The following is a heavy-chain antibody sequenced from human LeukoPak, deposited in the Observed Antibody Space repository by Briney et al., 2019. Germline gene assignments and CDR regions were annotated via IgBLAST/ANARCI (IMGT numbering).Heavy chain of an antibody. V-gene: IGHV3-48*04. CDR3: ARDQGFGEPTYDWFDP. J-gene: IGHJ5*02. Sequence: PGGSLRLSCAASGFTFSSYSMNWVRQAPGKGLEWVSYISSSSSTIYYADSVKGRFTISRDNAKNSLYLQMNSLRAEDTAVYYCARDQGFGEPTYDWFDPWGQGILVTVSS. CDR1: GFTFSSYS. CDR2: ISSSSSTI. D-gene: IGHD3-10*01.